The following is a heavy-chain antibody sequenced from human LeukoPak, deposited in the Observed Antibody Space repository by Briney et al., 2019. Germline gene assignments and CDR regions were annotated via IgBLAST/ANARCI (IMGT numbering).Heavy chain of an antibody. CDR2: ISWNSGSI. CDR1: GFTFDDYA. D-gene: IGHD5-18*01. J-gene: IGHJ4*02. V-gene: IGHV3-9*01. Sequence: GGSPRLSCAASGFTFDDYAMHWVRQAPGKGLEWVSGISWNSGSIGYADSVKGRFTISRDNAKNSLYLQMNSLRAEDTALYYCAKLLLGYSYGYDYWGQGTLVTVSS. CDR3: AKLLLGYSYGYDY.